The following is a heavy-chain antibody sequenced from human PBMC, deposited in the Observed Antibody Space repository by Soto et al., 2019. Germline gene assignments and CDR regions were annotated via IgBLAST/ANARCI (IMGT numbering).Heavy chain of an antibody. CDR1: GYTFTSYG. Sequence: WASVKVSCKASGYTFTSYGISWVRQAPGQGLEWMGWISAYNGNTNYAQKLQGRVTMTTDTSTSTAYMELGSLRSDDTAVYYCARERGYCSGGSCYYDYWGQGTLVTVSS. CDR3: ARERGYCSGGSCYYDY. V-gene: IGHV1-18*04. J-gene: IGHJ4*02. CDR2: ISAYNGNT. D-gene: IGHD2-15*01.